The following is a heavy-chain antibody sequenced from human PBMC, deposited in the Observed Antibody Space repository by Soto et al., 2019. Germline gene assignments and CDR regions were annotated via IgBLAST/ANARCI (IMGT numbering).Heavy chain of an antibody. CDR2: MYYTGST. Sequence: SETLSLTCTVSGGSITSSNYYWGWIRQPPGKGLEWIGTMYYTGSTYYNPSLRSRVTISIDTSKNQFSLKLNSVTAADTAVYYCARAPNYYDSSGFSRNFDYWGQGTQVTVSS. CDR1: GGSITSSNYY. D-gene: IGHD3-22*01. V-gene: IGHV4-39*01. J-gene: IGHJ4*02. CDR3: ARAPNYYDSSGFSRNFDY.